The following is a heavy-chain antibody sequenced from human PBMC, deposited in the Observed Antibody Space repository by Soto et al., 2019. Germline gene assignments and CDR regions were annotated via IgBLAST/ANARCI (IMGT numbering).Heavy chain of an antibody. CDR1: GGSISSYY. D-gene: IGHD3-22*01. Sequence: PSETLSLTCTVSGGSISSYYWSWIRQPPGKGLEWIGYIYYSGSTNYNPSLKSRVTISVDTSKNQFSLKLSSVTAADTAVYYCSRRVVDDSSGYGFDPWGQGTLVTVSS. CDR2: IYYSGST. J-gene: IGHJ5*02. V-gene: IGHV4-59*08. CDR3: SRRVVDDSSGYGFDP.